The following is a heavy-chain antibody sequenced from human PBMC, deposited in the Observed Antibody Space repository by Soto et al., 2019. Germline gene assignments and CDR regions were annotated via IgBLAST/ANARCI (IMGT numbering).Heavy chain of an antibody. Sequence: EVQLVETGGGLIHPGGSLRLSCAASGFTVSSNYMSWVRQAPGKGLEWVSVIYSGAGTYYADSVKGRFTISRDNSKNTLYLEMNSLRAEDRAVYYGARESGGGVGDYWGQGTLVTVSS. CDR3: ARESGGGVGDY. J-gene: IGHJ4*02. V-gene: IGHV3-53*02. D-gene: IGHD1-26*01. CDR1: GFTVSSNY. CDR2: IYSGAGT.